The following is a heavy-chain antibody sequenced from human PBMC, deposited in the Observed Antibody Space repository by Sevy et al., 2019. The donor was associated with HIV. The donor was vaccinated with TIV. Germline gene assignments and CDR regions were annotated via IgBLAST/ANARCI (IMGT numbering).Heavy chain of an antibody. V-gene: IGHV6-1*01. CDR3: AGDLGSTWDGHSSGALEV. CDR1: GESVSSKSVA. D-gene: IGHD6-6*01. CDR2: TYYRSKWYN. Sequence: KQSQTLSLTCDISGESVSSKSVAWNWIRQSPSRGFEWLGRTYYRSKWYNHYADPVRSRITINSDASMNQFSLHLNSVTPEDTAEYFGAGDLGSTWDGHSSGALEVWGHGTVVTVSS. J-gene: IGHJ3*01.